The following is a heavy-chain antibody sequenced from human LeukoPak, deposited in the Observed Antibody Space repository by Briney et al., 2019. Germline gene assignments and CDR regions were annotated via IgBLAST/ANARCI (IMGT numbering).Heavy chain of an antibody. J-gene: IGHJ4*02. Sequence: PGRSLRLSCAASGFTFNSYGMHWVRQAPGKGPEWVAVIWYDGSNKYYAGSVKGRFTISRDNSKNTLYLQMNSLRAEDTAVYYCARDTRLYYFDSSDFDYWGQGTLVTVSS. CDR3: ARDTRLYYFDSSDFDY. CDR2: IWYDGSNK. D-gene: IGHD3-22*01. CDR1: GFTFNSYG. V-gene: IGHV3-33*08.